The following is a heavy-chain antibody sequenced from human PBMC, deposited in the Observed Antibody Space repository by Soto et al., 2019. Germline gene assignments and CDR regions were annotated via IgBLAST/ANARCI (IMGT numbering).Heavy chain of an antibody. V-gene: IGHV4-59*01. CDR1: GGPLSSYY. CDR2: IYYSGST. CDR3: ARSAPPVICRFDY. Sequence: ETLSPTSNISGGPLSSYYWRWIRPPPGKGLEWIGYIYYSGSTNYNPSRKSRVTISVDTSKNQFSLKLSSVTAADTAVYYCARSAPPVICRFDYWGQGTLVTVSS. J-gene: IGHJ4*02. D-gene: IGHD3-16*02.